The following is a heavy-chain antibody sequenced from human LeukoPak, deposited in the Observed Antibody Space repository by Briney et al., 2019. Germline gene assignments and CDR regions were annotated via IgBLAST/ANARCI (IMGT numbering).Heavy chain of an antibody. CDR1: GYTFTSYY. V-gene: IGHV1-46*01. CDR2: INPSGGST. D-gene: IGHD6-19*01. CDR3: ARGVAVAGHDY. Sequence: ASVKVSCKASGYTFTSYYMHWVRQAPGQGLEWMGIINPSGGSTSYAQKFQGRVTMTRDMSMSTVYMELSSLRSEDTAVYYCARGVAVAGHDYWGQGTPVTVSS. J-gene: IGHJ4*02.